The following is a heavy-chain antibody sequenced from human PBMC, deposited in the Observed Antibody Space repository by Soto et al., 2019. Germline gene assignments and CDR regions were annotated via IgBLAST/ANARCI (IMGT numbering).Heavy chain of an antibody. J-gene: IGHJ4*02. CDR3: VKSITLIGVLHGGVDY. Sequence: GGSLRLSCAASGFTFSSYGMHWVRQAPGKGLEWVAVISYDGSNKYYADSVKGRYNISRDNSKNTLYLQVSSLRAEDTAFYYCVKSITLIGVLHGGVDYWGQGTLVTVSS. V-gene: IGHV3-30*18. CDR2: ISYDGSNK. CDR1: GFTFSSYG. D-gene: IGHD3-22*01.